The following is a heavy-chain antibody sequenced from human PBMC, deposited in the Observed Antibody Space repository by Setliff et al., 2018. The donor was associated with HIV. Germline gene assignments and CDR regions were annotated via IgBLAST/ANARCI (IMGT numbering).Heavy chain of an antibody. D-gene: IGHD3-10*01. J-gene: IGHJ4*02. CDR2: ISGSGGST. CDR1: GFIFSSYA. V-gene: IGHV3-23*01. Sequence: LSLSCAASGFIFSSYAMSWVRQAPGKGLEWVSAISGSGGSTFYADSVKGRFTISRDNSKNTLYLEMTSLRAEDTAVYHCAKDMNYNNDYPGVLGSWGRGTLVTVS. CDR3: AKDMNYNNDYPGVLGS.